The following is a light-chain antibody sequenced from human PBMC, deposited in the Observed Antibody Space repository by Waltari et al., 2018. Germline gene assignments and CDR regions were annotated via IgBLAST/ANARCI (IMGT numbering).Light chain of an antibody. V-gene: IGKV1-9*01. CDR3: QQVYSYPPT. J-gene: IGKJ2*01. Sequence: IQLTQSPSSLSASVGDRVTITCRAGQGIASSLARYQQKPGKAPKSLIYAASALQSGVPSRFSGSVSGTEFTLTISSLQPEDFATYYCQQVYSYPPTFGQGTKLEIK. CDR2: AAS. CDR1: QGIASS.